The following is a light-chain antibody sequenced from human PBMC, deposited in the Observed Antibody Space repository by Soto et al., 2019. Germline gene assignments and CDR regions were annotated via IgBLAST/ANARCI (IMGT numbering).Light chain of an antibody. Sequence: EIVMTQSPATLCVSPGERATLSCRASQSVSSSYLAWYQQKPGQAPRLPIYGASNRATGIPARFSGSGSGTDFTPTISSLEPEDFAVYYCQQRSNWPPIPFGQGTRLEIK. CDR1: QSVSSSY. V-gene: IGKV3D-20*02. J-gene: IGKJ5*01. CDR3: QQRSNWPPIP. CDR2: GAS.